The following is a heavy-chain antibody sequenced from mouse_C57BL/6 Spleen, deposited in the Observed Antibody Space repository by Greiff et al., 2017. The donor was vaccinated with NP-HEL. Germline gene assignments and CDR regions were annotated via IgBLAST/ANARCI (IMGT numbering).Heavy chain of an antibody. Sequence: EVMLVESEGGLVQPGSSMKLSCTASGFTFSDYYMAWVRQVPEKGLEWVANINYDGSSTYYLDSLKSRFIISRDNAKNILYLQMSSLKSEDTATYYCARSTVVANFDYWGQGTTLTVSS. CDR3: ARSTVVANFDY. V-gene: IGHV5-16*01. J-gene: IGHJ2*01. CDR2: INYDGSST. D-gene: IGHD1-1*01. CDR1: GFTFSDYY.